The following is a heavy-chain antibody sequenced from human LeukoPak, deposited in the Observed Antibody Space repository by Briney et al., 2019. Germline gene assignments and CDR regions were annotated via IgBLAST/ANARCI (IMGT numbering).Heavy chain of an antibody. CDR3: AKAVEMATIGGYYYGMDV. CDR2: MSYDGSNK. J-gene: IGHJ6*02. CDR1: GFTFSSYG. D-gene: IGHD5-24*01. V-gene: IGHV3-30*18. Sequence: GGSLRLSWAASGFTFSSYGMHWVRQAPGKGLEWVAVMSYDGSNKYYADSVKGRFHNSRDNSTNTLYLQMNSLRAEDTAVYYCAKAVEMATIGGYYYGMDVWGQGTTVTVSS.